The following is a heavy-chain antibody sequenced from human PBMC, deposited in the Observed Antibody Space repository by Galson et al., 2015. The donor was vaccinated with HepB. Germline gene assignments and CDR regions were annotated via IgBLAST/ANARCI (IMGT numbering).Heavy chain of an antibody. D-gene: IGHD6-19*01. CDR1: GFTFSSYA. CDR2: IWNDGINK. CDR3: ARAVAATNWGGMDV. J-gene: IGHJ6*02. Sequence: SLRLSCAASGFTFSSYAMHWVRQAPGKGLEWVAVIWNDGINKFYADSVKGRFTISRDNSKNALYLQMNSLRAEDTAVYYCARAVAATNWGGMDVWGQGTTVTVSS. V-gene: IGHV3-33*08.